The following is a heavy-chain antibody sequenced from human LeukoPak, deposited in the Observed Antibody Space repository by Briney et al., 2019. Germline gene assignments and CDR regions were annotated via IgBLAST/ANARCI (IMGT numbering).Heavy chain of an antibody. CDR3: AKGDYGDYVFFDY. V-gene: IGHV3-23*01. CDR1: GFTFSSYA. J-gene: IGHJ4*02. D-gene: IGHD4-17*01. Sequence: PGGSLRLSCAASGFTFSSYAMSWVRQAPGNGLEWVSAISGSGGSTYYADSVKGRFTISRDNSKNTLYLQMNSLRAEDTAVYYCAKGDYGDYVFFDYWGQGTLVTVSS. CDR2: ISGSGGST.